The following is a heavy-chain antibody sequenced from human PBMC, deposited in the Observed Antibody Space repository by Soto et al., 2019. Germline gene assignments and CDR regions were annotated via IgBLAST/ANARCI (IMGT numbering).Heavy chain of an antibody. D-gene: IGHD5-12*01. Sequence: GGSLRLSCAASGFTVSSNYMSWVRQAPGKGLEWVSVIYSGGSTYYADSVKGRFTISRHNSKNTLYLQINSLRAEDTAVYYCARGASGYDWDYYYYMDVWGKGTTVTVSS. CDR2: IYSGGST. CDR1: GFTVSSNY. V-gene: IGHV3-53*04. CDR3: ARGASGYDWDYYYYMDV. J-gene: IGHJ6*03.